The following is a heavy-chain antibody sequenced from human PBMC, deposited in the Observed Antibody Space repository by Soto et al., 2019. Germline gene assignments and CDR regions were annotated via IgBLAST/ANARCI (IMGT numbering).Heavy chain of an antibody. CDR1: GYTFTEYY. V-gene: IGHV1-2*02. D-gene: IGHD6-6*01. Sequence: ASVKVSCKASGYTFTEYYMHWVRQAAGQGGEGMGWSNPNSGGTNYAQKCQGRVTMTRDTSISTAYMELSRLRSDDTPVYYCARDTEREEQLVPWYYYYGMYVWGEGNTVTVSS. CDR2: SNPNSGGT. J-gene: IGHJ6*04. CDR3: ARDTEREEQLVPWYYYYGMYV.